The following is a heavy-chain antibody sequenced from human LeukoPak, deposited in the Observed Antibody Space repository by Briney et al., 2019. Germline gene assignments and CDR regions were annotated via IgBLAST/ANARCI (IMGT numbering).Heavy chain of an antibody. CDR3: ARGNGDYGLGVWFDP. Sequence: SETLSLICAVYGGSFSGYYWSWIRQPPGKGLEWIGEINHSGSTNYNPSLKGRVTISVDTSKNQFSLKLSSVTAADTAVYYCARGNGDYGLGVWFDPWGQGTLVTVSS. D-gene: IGHD4-17*01. CDR2: INHSGST. CDR1: GGSFSGYY. V-gene: IGHV4-34*01. J-gene: IGHJ5*02.